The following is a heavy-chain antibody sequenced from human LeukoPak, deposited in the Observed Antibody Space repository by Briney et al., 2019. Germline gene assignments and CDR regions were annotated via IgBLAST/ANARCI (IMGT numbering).Heavy chain of an antibody. CDR2: ISGSGGST. V-gene: IGHV3-23*01. J-gene: IGHJ4*02. Sequence: GGSLRLSCAASGFTFSSYAMSWVRQAPGKGLEWVSAISGSGGSTYYADSVKGRFTISRDNSKNTPFLQMNSLRAEDTAVYYCAKYSSGWSCLDYWGQGTLVTISS. CDR3: AKYSSGWSCLDY. D-gene: IGHD6-19*01. CDR1: GFTFSSYA.